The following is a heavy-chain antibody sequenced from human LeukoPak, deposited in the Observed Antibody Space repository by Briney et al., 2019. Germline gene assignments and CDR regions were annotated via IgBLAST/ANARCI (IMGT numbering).Heavy chain of an antibody. V-gene: IGHV1-69*01. CDR2: ISPLFGSA. J-gene: IGHJ4*02. Sequence: SVKVSCKASGGTFSSYAISWVRQAPGQGLEWMGGISPLFGSAKYAQKFQGRVTITADESTSTAYMELSSLGSEDTAIYYCARGLGDYYTDWFPVSGFWGQGTLVTVSS. D-gene: IGHD3-9*01. CDR1: GGTFSSYA. CDR3: ARGLGDYYTDWFPVSGF.